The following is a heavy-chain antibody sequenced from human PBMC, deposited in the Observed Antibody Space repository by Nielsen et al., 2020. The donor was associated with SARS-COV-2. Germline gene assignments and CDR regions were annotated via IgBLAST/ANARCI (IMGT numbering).Heavy chain of an antibody. V-gene: IGHV4-34*01. CDR1: GGSFSDYY. Sequence: SQTLSLTCGVYGGSFSDYYWNWIRQSPGKGLEWIGQIGHSGNTNYNPSLKSRVTMSVDTSKRQFSLKLNSVTAADAADYYCAGGVPPTGMLFGFWGLGTRVIVSS. CDR2: IGHSGNT. D-gene: IGHD1-1*01. CDR3: AGGVPPTGMLFGF. J-gene: IGHJ4*02.